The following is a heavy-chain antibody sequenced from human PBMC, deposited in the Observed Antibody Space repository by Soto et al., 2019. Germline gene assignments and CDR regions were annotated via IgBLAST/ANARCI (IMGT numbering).Heavy chain of an antibody. D-gene: IGHD2-2*01. V-gene: IGHV1-46*03. J-gene: IGHJ4*02. CDR1: GYTFTSYY. CDR2: INPSGGST. Sequence: ASVKVSCKASGYTFTSYYMHWVRQAPGQGLEWMGIINPSGGSTSYAQKFQGRVTMTRDTSTSTVYMELSSLRSEDTAVYYCARVGRYCSSTSCYGDDHFDYWGQGTLVTVSS. CDR3: ARVGRYCSSTSCYGDDHFDY.